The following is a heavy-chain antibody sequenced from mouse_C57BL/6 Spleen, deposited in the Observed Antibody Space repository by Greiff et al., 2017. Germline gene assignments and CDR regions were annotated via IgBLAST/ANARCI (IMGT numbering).Heavy chain of an antibody. V-gene: IGHV5-12*01. J-gene: IGHJ2*01. Sequence: EVKLMESGGGLVQPGGSLKLSCAASGFTFSDYYMYWVRQTPEKRLEWVAYISNGGGSTYYPDTVKGRFTISRDNAKNTLYLQMSRLKSEDTAMYYCARQGTGPYFDYWGQGTTLTVSS. CDR3: ARQGTGPYFDY. CDR2: ISNGGGST. CDR1: GFTFSDYY. D-gene: IGHD4-1*01.